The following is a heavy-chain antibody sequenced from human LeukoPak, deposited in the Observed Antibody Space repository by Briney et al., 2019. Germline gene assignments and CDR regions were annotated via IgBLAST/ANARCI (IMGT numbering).Heavy chain of an antibody. D-gene: IGHD3-22*01. J-gene: IGHJ4*02. V-gene: IGHV4-59*01. CDR1: GGSISSYY. CDR3: ARRVNNYDTSGYPLYYFDY. Sequence: SETLSLTCTVSGGSISSYYWSWIRQPPGKGLEWIGYIYYSGSTDYNPSLKSRVTISVDTSKNQFSLKLSSVTAADTAVYYCARRVNNYDTSGYPLYYFDYWGQGTLVTVSS. CDR2: IYYSGST.